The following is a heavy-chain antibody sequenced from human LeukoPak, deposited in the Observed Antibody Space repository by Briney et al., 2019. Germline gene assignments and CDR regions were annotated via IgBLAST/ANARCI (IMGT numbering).Heavy chain of an antibody. CDR1: GGSISSYY. J-gene: IGHJ3*02. CDR3: ARHEPEWDDAFDI. D-gene: IGHD1-26*01. Sequence: SETLPLTCTVSGGSISSYYWSWNRQPPGKGLEWIGYIYYSGSTNYNPSLKSRVTISVDTSKNQFSLKLSSVTAADTAVYYCARHEPEWDDAFDIWGQGTMVTVSS. V-gene: IGHV4-59*01. CDR2: IYYSGST.